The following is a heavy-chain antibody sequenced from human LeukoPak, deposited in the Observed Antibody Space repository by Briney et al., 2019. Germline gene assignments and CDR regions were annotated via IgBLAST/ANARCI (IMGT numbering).Heavy chain of an antibody. CDR2: ISHSGST. J-gene: IGHJ4*02. D-gene: IGHD2/OR15-2a*01. Sequence: PSGTLSLTCAVSGGSISSNNWWSWVRQPPGKGLEWIGEISHSGSTGYSPSLKSRVTISVDKSKNHFSLKLSSVTAADTAVYYCARNMVGETTFDYWGQGTLVTVSS. V-gene: IGHV4-4*02. CDR1: GGSISSNNW. CDR3: ARNMVGETTFDY.